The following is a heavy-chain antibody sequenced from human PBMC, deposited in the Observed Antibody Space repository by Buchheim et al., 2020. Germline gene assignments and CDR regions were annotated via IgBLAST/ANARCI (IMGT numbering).Heavy chain of an antibody. CDR3: ARDRSGYYDSSGYYWGNWYFDL. CDR2: IYYSGST. D-gene: IGHD3-22*01. J-gene: IGHJ2*01. CDR1: GGSISSYY. Sequence: QVQLQESGPGLVKPSETLSLTCTVSGGSISSYYWSWIRQPPGKGLEWIGYIYYSGSTNYNPSLKSRVTISVDTSKNQFSLKLSSVTAADTAVYYCARDRSGYYDSSGYYWGNWYFDLWGRGTL. V-gene: IGHV4-59*01.